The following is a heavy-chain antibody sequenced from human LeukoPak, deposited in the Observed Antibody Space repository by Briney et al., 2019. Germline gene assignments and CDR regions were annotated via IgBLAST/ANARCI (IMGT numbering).Heavy chain of an antibody. CDR3: ATRDPHIVVVPAAKVGYYGMDV. CDR2: FDPEDGET. D-gene: IGHD2-2*01. CDR1: GYTLTELS. J-gene: IGHJ6*02. Sequence: ASVKVSCKVSGYTLTELSMHWLRQAPGNGLEWMGGFDPEDGETIYAQKFQGRVTMTEDTSTDTAYMELSSLRSEDTAVYYCATRDPHIVVVPAAKVGYYGMDVWGQGTTVTVSS. V-gene: IGHV1-24*01.